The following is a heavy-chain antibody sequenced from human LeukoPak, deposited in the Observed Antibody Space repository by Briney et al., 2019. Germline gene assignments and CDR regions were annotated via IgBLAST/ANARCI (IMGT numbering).Heavy chain of an antibody. CDR1: GYSFTSYW. CDR2: IYPGDSDT. CDR3: ASGYSYGYLSFDY. J-gene: IGHJ4*02. Sequence: GESLKISCKGSGYSFTSYWIAWVRQMPGKGLERMGIIYPGDSDTRYSPSFQGQVTISADKSISTAYLQWSSLKASDTAMYYCASGYSYGYLSFDYWGQGTLVTVSS. V-gene: IGHV5-51*01. D-gene: IGHD5-18*01.